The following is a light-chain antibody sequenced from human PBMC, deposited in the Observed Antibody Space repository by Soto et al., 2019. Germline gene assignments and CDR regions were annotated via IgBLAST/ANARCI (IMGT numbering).Light chain of an antibody. Sequence: EIAMTQSLATLSVSPGERATLACRASQSVSSNIAWYQQKPGQAPRLLIYGASTRATGIPARFSGSGSGTEFTLTISRLQSEDFAVYYCQQYNNWSTWTFGQGTKVEIK. CDR1: QSVSSN. V-gene: IGKV3-15*01. CDR3: QQYNNWSTWT. J-gene: IGKJ1*01. CDR2: GAS.